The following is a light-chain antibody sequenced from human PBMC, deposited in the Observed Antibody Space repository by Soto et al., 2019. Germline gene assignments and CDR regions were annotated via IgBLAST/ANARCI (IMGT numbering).Light chain of an antibody. CDR2: AAS. V-gene: IGKV1-9*01. CDR1: QGISSY. J-gene: IGKJ5*01. Sequence: DIQLTQSPSFLSASVGDRVTITCRASQGISSYLAWYQQKPGKAPKLLLYAASTLQSGVPSRFSGSGSGTEFTLTISSLQPEDFATYCCQQLNSYPITFGQGTRLEIK. CDR3: QQLNSYPIT.